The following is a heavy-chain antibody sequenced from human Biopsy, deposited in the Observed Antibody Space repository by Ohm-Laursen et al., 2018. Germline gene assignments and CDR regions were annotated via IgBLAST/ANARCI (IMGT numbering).Heavy chain of an antibody. V-gene: IGHV3-21*01. D-gene: IGHD3-10*01. J-gene: IGHJ6*02. CDR2: ISSSSDNI. CDR1: GFTLSSYS. Sequence: SLRLSCTAAGFTLSSYSMNWVCQTPGKGLEWVSTISSSSDNIYYVDSVKGRFTISRDNAKNSLYLQMNSLRAEDTVVYYCARSRGSSGIATIYYYGMDVWGQGTTVTVSS. CDR3: ARSRGSSGIATIYYYGMDV.